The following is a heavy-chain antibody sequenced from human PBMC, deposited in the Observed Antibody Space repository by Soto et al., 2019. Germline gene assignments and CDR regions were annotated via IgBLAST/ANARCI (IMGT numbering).Heavy chain of an antibody. CDR2: IYHSGST. CDR1: GGSISSGGYS. CDR3: ASRPPYYYGSGSYGFDP. J-gene: IGHJ5*02. Sequence: QLQLQESGSGLVKPSQTLSLTCAVSGGSISSGGYSWSWIRQPPGKGLECIGYIYHSGSTYYNPSRKSRVPISVDRSKNQFSLKLSSVTAADTAVYYCASRPPYYYGSGSYGFDPWGQGTLVTVSS. V-gene: IGHV4-30-2*01. D-gene: IGHD3-10*01.